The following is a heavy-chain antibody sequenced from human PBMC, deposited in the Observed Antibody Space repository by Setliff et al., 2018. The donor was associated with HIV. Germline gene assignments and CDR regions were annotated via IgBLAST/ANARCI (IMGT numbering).Heavy chain of an antibody. J-gene: IGHJ3*02. V-gene: IGHV3-33*01. CDR1: GFTFSNYG. CDR3: ARDKDI. Sequence: PGGSLRLSCAASGFTFSNYGMHWVRQAPGKGLEWVAVIWYDGSNKFYTDSVKGRFTTSRDNSKNTVYLQMKSLRAEDTAVYYCARDKDIWGQGTMVT. CDR2: IWYDGSNK.